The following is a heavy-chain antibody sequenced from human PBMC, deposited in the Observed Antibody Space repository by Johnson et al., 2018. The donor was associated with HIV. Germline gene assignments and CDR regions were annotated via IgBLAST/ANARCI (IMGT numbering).Heavy chain of an antibody. CDR2: IWYDGTNK. J-gene: IGHJ3*01. D-gene: IGHD1-26*01. CDR3: AKGGVWEIPLGFGAVDF. Sequence: QVQLVESGGGVVQPGRSLRLSCAASGFTFSSYAMHWVRQAPGKGLEWVALIWYDGTNKYSADSVKGLFTISRDNSKNTLYRQMNSLRAEDTAVYHCAKGGVWEIPLGFGAVDFWGQGTMVSASS. CDR1: GFTFSSYA. V-gene: IGHV3-30*04.